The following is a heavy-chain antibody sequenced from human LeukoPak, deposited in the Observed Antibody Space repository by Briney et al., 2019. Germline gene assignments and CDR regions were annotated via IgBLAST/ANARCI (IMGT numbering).Heavy chain of an antibody. CDR3: ARGAIATAGRHFDH. CDR2: IYHSGST. D-gene: IGHD6-13*01. J-gene: IGHJ4*02. CDR1: GGSISSGGYS. V-gene: IGHV4-30-2*01. Sequence: SETLSLTCAVSGGSISSGGYSWSWIRQPPGKGLEWIGYIYHSGSTYYNPSLKSRVTISVDRSKNQFSLKLSSVTAADTAVYYCARGAIATAGRHFDHWGQGTLVTVSS.